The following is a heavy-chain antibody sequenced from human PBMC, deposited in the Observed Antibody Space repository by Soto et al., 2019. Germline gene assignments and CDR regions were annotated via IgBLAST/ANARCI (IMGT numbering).Heavy chain of an antibody. Sequence: PSETLSLTCAVYGGSFSGYYWSWIRQPPGKGLEWIGEINHSGSTNYNPSLKSRVTISVDRSKNQFSLKLSSVTAADTAVYYCASIVATSERDYWGQGTLVTVS. J-gene: IGHJ4*02. V-gene: IGHV4-34*01. CDR3: ASIVATSERDY. CDR1: GGSFSGYY. D-gene: IGHD5-12*01. CDR2: INHSGST.